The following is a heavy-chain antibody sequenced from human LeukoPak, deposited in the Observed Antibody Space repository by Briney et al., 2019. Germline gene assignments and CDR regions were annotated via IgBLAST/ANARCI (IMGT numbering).Heavy chain of an antibody. CDR1: GFTFSNYW. Sequence: PGGSPRLSCAASGFTFSNYWMHWVRQAPGKGLVWVSRISPVGTNTICADSVTGRFTMSRDNAKSTLYLHMNTLRDEDTAVYYCARLRVSETYYYDYWGQGILVTVSS. CDR3: ARLRVSETYYYDY. J-gene: IGHJ4*02. V-gene: IGHV3-74*01. CDR2: ISPVGTNT. D-gene: IGHD3-22*01.